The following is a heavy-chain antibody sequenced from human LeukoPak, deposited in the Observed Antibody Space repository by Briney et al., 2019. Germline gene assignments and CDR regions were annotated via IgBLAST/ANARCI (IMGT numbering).Heavy chain of an antibody. J-gene: IGHJ6*02. CDR2: IIPIFGTA. Sequence: ASVKVSCKASGGTFSSYAISWVRQAPGQGLEWMGGIIPIFGTANYAQKFQGRVTITADESTSTAYMELSSLRSEDTAVYYCARDLGSSSWYYSYGMDVWGQGTAVTVSS. CDR1: GGTFSSYA. V-gene: IGHV1-69*13. D-gene: IGHD6-13*01. CDR3: ARDLGSSSWYYSYGMDV.